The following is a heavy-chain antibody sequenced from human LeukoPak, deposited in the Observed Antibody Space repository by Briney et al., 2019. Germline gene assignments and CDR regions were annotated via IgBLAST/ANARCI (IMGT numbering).Heavy chain of an antibody. CDR1: GGSISSYY. CDR2: IYYSGST. D-gene: IGHD3-3*01. V-gene: IGHV4-59*08. J-gene: IGHJ4*02. Sequence: SETLSLTCTVSGGSISSYYWSWIRQPPGKGLEWIGYIYYSGSTNYNPSLKSRVTISVDTSKNQFSLKLSSVTAADTAVYYCARARGWSGYYTSYYFDYWGQGTLVTVSS. CDR3: ARARGWSGYYTSYYFDY.